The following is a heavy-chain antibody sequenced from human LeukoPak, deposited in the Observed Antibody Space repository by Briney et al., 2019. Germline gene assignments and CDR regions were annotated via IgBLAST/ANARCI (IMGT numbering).Heavy chain of an antibody. V-gene: IGHV4-39*07. CDR1: GGSISSSSYY. J-gene: IGHJ4*02. D-gene: IGHD6-13*01. CDR2: IYYSGST. CDR3: ARAFIAAAPYFDY. Sequence: SETLSLTCTVSGGSISSSSYYWGWIRQPPGKGLEWIGSIYYSGSTYYNPSLKSRVTISVDTSKNQFSLKLSSVTAADTAVYYCARAFIAAAPYFDYWGQGTLVTVSS.